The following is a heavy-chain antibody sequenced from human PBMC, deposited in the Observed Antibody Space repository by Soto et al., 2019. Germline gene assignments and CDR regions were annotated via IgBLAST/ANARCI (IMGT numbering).Heavy chain of an antibody. CDR2: IYHSGST. Sequence: SETLSLTCAVSGGSISSSNWWSWVRQPPGKGLEWIGEIYHSGSTNYNPSLKSRVTISVDKSKNQFSLKLSSVTAADTAVYYCARDPYSNYVAHYYYYGMDVWGQGTTVTVSS. D-gene: IGHD4-4*01. V-gene: IGHV4-4*02. J-gene: IGHJ6*02. CDR3: ARDPYSNYVAHYYYYGMDV. CDR1: GGSISSSNW.